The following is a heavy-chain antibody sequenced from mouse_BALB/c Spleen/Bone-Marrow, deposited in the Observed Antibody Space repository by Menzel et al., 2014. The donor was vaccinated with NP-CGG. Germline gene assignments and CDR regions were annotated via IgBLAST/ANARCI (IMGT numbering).Heavy chain of an antibody. CDR1: GYTFTSYW. CDR3: TRQYGNYYAMDY. J-gene: IGHJ4*01. Sequence: QVQLKDSGAELVRPGASVKVSCKASGYTFTSYWIDWVKQRPGQGLEWIGNIYPSDSYTNYNQNSKDRATLTVVKSSSTAYMQLSSPTSEDSAVYYCTRQYGNYYAMDYWGQGTSVTVSS. D-gene: IGHD2-10*02. CDR2: IYPSDSYT. V-gene: IGHV1-69*02.